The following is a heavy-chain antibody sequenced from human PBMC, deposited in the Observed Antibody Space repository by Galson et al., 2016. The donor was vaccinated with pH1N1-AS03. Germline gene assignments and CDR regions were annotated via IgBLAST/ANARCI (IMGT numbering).Heavy chain of an antibody. V-gene: IGHV5-51*01. J-gene: IGHJ5*02. CDR1: GYYFSSYW. CDR3: ARHGTHGYSNWFDP. CDR2: IYPGDSDT. D-gene: IGHD2-8*01. Sequence: QSGAEVKKPGESLKISCKGSGYYFSSYWVGWVRQKPGKGLEYMGIIYPGDSDTRYNPSFQGQVTITADKSITTAYLQWSSLKASDTAIYYCARHGTHGYSNWFDPWGQGTLVTVSS.